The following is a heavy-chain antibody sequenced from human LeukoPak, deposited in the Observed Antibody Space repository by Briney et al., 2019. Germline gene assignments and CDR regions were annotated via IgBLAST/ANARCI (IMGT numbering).Heavy chain of an antibody. V-gene: IGHV3-7*03. CDR2: IKQDGSKK. J-gene: IGHJ4*02. CDR3: ATPLDYYDSSGYHQGGD. Sequence: GGSLRLSCAASGFTFSSYWMTWVRQAPGQGLEWVANIKQDGSKKNYVDSVKGRFTISRDNAKNSLYLQMNSLRAEDTAVYYCATPLDYYDSSGYHQGGDWGQGTLVTVSS. CDR1: GFTFSSYW. D-gene: IGHD3-22*01.